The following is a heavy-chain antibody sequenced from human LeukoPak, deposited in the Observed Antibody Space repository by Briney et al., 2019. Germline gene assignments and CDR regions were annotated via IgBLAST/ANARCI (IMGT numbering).Heavy chain of an antibody. CDR3: ARRLAYRGGDCYSFAFYI. V-gene: IGHV3-74*01. D-gene: IGHD2-21*02. J-gene: IGHJ3*02. Sequence: RAGGSLRLSCAASEFTFSSYWMHWVRQAPGKGLVWVSRINSDGSSTSYADSVKGRFTISRDNAKNTLYLQMNSLRAENTAVYYCARRLAYRGGDCYSFAFYIWGQGTMGTVSS. CDR2: INSDGSST. CDR1: EFTFSSYW.